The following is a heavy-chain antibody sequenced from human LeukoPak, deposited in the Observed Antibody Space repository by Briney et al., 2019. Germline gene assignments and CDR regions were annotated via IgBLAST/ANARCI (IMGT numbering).Heavy chain of an antibody. CDR3: ARVGDSGYGKFDP. J-gene: IGHJ5*02. V-gene: IGHV4-31*03. CDR2: IYYSGST. D-gene: IGHD5-12*01. CDR1: NDSISSSDYY. Sequence: PSETLSLTCTVSNDSISSSDYYWSWIRQHPGKGLEWIGNIYYSGSTYYNPSLKSRLTISVDTSKNQFSLELSSLTAADTAVYYCARVGDSGYGKFDPWGQGTLVTVSS.